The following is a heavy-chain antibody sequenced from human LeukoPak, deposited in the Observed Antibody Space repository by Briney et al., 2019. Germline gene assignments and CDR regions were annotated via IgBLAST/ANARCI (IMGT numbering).Heavy chain of an antibody. J-gene: IGHJ4*02. V-gene: IGHV1-2*02. Sequence: ASVKVSCKASGYTFTGYYIHWVRQAPGQGLEWMGWINPDSGGTNYAQKFQGRVTMTRDTSIRTAYMELSRLRSDDTAVYYCARVLFYSSGDKSNRVDYWGQGTLVTVSS. CDR3: ARVLFYSSGDKSNRVDY. CDR1: GYTFTGYY. CDR2: INPDSGGT. D-gene: IGHD6-19*01.